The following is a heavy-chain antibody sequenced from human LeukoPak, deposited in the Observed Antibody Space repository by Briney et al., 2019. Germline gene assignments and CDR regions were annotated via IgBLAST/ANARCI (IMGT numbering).Heavy chain of an antibody. J-gene: IGHJ6*03. V-gene: IGHV3-74*01. CDR2: INSDGSST. CDR3: ARDEVVRGVINYYYMDV. Sequence: GGSLRLSCAASGFTFSSYWMHWVRQAPGKGLVWVSRINSDGSSTSYADSVKGRFTISRDNAKSTLYLQMNSLRAEDTAVYYCARDEVVRGVINYYYMDVWGKGTTVTISS. D-gene: IGHD3-10*01. CDR1: GFTFSSYW.